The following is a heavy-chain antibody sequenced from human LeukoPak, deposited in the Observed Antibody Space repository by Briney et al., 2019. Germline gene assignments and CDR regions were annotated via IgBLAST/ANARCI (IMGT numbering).Heavy chain of an antibody. CDR2: ISGSGGST. CDR1: GDSVSSGSYF. D-gene: IGHD6-13*01. CDR3: AHISSSWPDY. V-gene: IGHV3-23*01. J-gene: IGHJ4*02. Sequence: ETLSLTCIVSGDSVSSGSYFWSWIRQPPGKGLEWVSAISGSGGSTYYADSVKGRFTISRDNSKNTLYLQMNSLRAEDTAVYYCAHISSSWPDYWGQGTLVTVSS.